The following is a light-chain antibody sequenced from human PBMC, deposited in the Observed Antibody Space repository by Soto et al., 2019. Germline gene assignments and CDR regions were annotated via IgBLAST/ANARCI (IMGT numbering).Light chain of an antibody. J-gene: IGKJ1*01. CDR1: QSISSW. CDR3: QYYNDYCWT. CDR2: KTS. Sequence: DIQLTQSPSTLTASVGDRVTITCRASQSISSWLAWYQQKPGKAPNLLIYKTSNLESGVPSRFSGSGSGTEFTLTISSLQPDYFATYYCQYYNDYCWTFGQGTTVEIK. V-gene: IGKV1-5*03.